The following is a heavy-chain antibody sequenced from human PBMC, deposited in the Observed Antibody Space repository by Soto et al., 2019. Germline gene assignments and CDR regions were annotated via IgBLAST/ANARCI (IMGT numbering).Heavy chain of an antibody. CDR2: IWHDGSKK. J-gene: IGHJ6*02. V-gene: IGHV3-33*01. Sequence: QGQLVESGGGVVQPGRSLRLSCVASGFTFRSYVMHWVRQAPGKGLEWVAVIWHDGSKKYYADSVKGRVTISRDNSKNTLFLQMNSLRVEDTAVYYCAREGVEITRVVYYYYGLDVWGQGTTVTVSS. CDR1: GFTFRSYV. CDR3: AREGVEITRVVYYYYGLDV. D-gene: IGHD1-1*01.